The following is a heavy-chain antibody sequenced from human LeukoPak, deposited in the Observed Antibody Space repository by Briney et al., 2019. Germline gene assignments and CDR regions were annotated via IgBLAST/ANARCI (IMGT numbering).Heavy chain of an antibody. CDR2: IYYSGST. CDR3: ARGRSGLDY. J-gene: IGHJ4*02. CDR1: GFTVSSNY. Sequence: GSLRLSCAASGFTVSSNYMSWIRQPPGKGLEWIGYIYYSGSTNYNPSLKSRVTISVDTSKNQFSLRLSSVTAADTAVYYCARGRSGLDYWGQGTLVTVSS. V-gene: IGHV4-59*02. D-gene: IGHD3-3*01.